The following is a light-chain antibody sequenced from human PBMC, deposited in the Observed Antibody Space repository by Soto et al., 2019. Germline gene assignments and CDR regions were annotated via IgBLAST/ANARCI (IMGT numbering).Light chain of an antibody. CDR2: NVS. CDR1: SSDVGGYHY. V-gene: IGLV2-14*01. CDR3: SSYTSSSTVV. Sequence: QSVLTQPASVSGSPGQSITIYCPGTSSDVGGYHYVSWCQQHPGKAPKLLIYNVSNRPSGVSNRFSCSKSGNTASLTISGLQAEYEADYYCSSYTSSSTVVFGGGTKLTVL. J-gene: IGLJ2*01.